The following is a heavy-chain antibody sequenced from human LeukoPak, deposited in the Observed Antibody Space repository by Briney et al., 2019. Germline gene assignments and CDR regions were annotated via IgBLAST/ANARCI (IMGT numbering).Heavy chain of an antibody. CDR3: ARRRGVGATYFDY. CDR2: ISSSSSTI. D-gene: IGHD1-26*01. Sequence: GGSLRLSCAASGFTFSSYSMNWVGQAPGKGLEWVSYISSSSSTIYYADSVKGRFTISRDNAKNSLYLQMNSLRAEDTAVYYCARRRGVGATYFDYWGQGTLVTVSS. V-gene: IGHV3-48*01. J-gene: IGHJ4*02. CDR1: GFTFSSYS.